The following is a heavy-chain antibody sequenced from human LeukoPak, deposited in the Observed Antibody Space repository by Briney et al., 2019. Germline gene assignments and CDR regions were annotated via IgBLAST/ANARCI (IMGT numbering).Heavy chain of an antibody. J-gene: IGHJ6*04. Sequence: GGSLRLSCPASGFTFSSYWMSWVRQAPGKGLEWVANIKQDGSEKYYVDSVKGRFTISRDNAKNSLYLQMYSLRAEDTAVYYCARDIYGMDVWGKGTTVTVSS. CDR1: GFTFSSYW. V-gene: IGHV3-7*03. CDR3: ARDIYGMDV. CDR2: IKQDGSEK.